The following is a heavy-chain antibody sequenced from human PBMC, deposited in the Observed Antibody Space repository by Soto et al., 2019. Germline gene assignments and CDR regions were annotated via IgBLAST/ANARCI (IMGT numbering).Heavy chain of an antibody. Sequence: SETLSLTCAVYGGSFSGYYWSWIRQPPGKGLEWIGEINHSGSTNYNPSLKSRVTISVDTSKNQFSLKLSSVTAADTAVYYCARENGLFDSGYTYYYYMDVWGKGTTVTVSS. CDR1: GGSFSGYY. J-gene: IGHJ6*03. CDR3: ARENGLFDSGYTYYYYMDV. CDR2: INHSGST. V-gene: IGHV4-34*01. D-gene: IGHD5-12*01.